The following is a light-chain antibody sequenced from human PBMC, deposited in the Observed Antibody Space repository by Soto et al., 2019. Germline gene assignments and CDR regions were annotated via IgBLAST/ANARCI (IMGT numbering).Light chain of an antibody. CDR3: AGWYDSLNGLV. J-gene: IGLJ2*01. CDR2: ADN. Sequence: QLVLTQPPSASGTPGQRVTISCSGSRSNIGTYTVNWYQLLPGTAPKLLIYADNQRPSGVPDRFSGSTSGTSGSLAISGLQSEDEAAYYCAGWYDSLNGLVFGGGTKLTVL. V-gene: IGLV1-44*01. CDR1: RSNIGTYT.